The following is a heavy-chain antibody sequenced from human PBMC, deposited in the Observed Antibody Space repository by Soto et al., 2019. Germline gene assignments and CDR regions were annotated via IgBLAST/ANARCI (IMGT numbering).Heavy chain of an antibody. Sequence: ASVKVSCKASGYTFTGYYIHWVRQAPGQGLEWMGWINPNSGGTNYAQKFQGWVTMTRDTSISTAYMELSRLRSDDTAVYYCARAAANSGSYYYYYYGMDVWGQGTTVTVSS. D-gene: IGHD1-26*01. CDR3: ARAAANSGSYYYYYYGMDV. CDR1: GYTFTGYY. J-gene: IGHJ6*02. V-gene: IGHV1-2*04. CDR2: INPNSGGT.